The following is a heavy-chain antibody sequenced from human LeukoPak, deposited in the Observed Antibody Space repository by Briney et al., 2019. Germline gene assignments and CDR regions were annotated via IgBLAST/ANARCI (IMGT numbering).Heavy chain of an antibody. CDR2: IYHSGST. CDR1: GGSISSSNW. D-gene: IGHD2-21*01. J-gene: IGHJ3*02. CDR3: ARDHIAGPQKTSPGAFDI. V-gene: IGHV4-4*02. Sequence: SETLSLTCAVSGGSISSSNWWSWVRQPPGKGLEWIGEIYHSGSTNYNPSLKSRVTISVDTSKNQFSLKLSSVTAADTAVYYCARDHIAGPQKTSPGAFDIWGQGTMVTVSS.